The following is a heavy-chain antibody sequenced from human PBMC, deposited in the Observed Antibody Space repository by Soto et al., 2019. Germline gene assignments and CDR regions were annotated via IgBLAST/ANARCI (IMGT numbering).Heavy chain of an antibody. CDR1: GGTFSSYT. J-gene: IGHJ4*02. CDR3: ARATYCGGDCYSPFDY. D-gene: IGHD2-21*02. CDR2: IIPILGIA. Sequence: QVQLVQSGAEVKKPGSSVKVSCKASGGTFSSYTISWVRQAPGQGLEWMGRIIPILGIANYAQKFQGRVTITEDKSTSTAYMELSSLRSEDTAVYYCARATYCGGDCYSPFDYWGQGTLVTVSS. V-gene: IGHV1-69*02.